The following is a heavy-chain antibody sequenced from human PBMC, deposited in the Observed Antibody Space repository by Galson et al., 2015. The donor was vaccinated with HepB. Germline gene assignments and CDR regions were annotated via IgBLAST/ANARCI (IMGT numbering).Heavy chain of an antibody. CDR2: IWYDGSNK. D-gene: IGHD3-10*01. J-gene: IGHJ6*02. CDR3: AGGGMDYVSNADDFFYSGMDV. Sequence: SLRLSCAASGFTFSSFGMHWVRQAPGKGLEWVAVIWYDGSNKYYADSVKGRFTVSRDNSKNTLFLQMNSLRAEDTAVYYCAGGGMDYVSNADDFFYSGMDVWGQVTTVTVSS. V-gene: IGHV3-33*01. CDR1: GFTFSSFG.